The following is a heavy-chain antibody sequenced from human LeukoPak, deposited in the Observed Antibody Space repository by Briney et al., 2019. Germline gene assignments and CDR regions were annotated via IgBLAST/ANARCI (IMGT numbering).Heavy chain of an antibody. D-gene: IGHD5-24*01. CDR2: INHSGST. J-gene: IGHJ4*02. CDR3: ALGELRDGYNSYFAY. CDR1: GGSFSGFY. V-gene: IGHV4-34*01. Sequence: SETLSLTCAVYGGSFSGFYWSWIRQPPGKGLEWIGEINHSGSTNYNPSLKSRVPISVDTSKNQFSLRLSSVTAADTAANYCALGELRDGYNSYFAYRGQGTLVTVSS.